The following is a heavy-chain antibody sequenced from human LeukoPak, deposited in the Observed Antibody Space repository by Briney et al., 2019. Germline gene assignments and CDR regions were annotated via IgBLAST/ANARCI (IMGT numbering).Heavy chain of an antibody. CDR2: IYSSIYSSGST. J-gene: IGHJ4*02. Sequence: SSETLSLTCTVSGGSISDYYWSWIRQPPGKGLEWIGYIYSSIYSSGSTTYNPSLKSRVTISVDTSKNQFSLKLSSVTAADTAVYYCATEPGDYWGQGTLVTVSS. CDR3: ATEPGDY. CDR1: GGSISDYY. D-gene: IGHD1-14*01. V-gene: IGHV4-59*01.